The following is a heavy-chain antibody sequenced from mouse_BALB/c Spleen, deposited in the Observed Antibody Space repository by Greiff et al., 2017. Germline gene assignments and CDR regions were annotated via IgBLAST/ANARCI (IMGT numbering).Heavy chain of an antibody. CDR3: ARGLLRYQLPYFDY. V-gene: IGHV1-39*01. Sequence: EVQLVESGPELEKPGASVKISCKASGYSFTGYNMNWVKQSNGKSLEWIGNIDPYYGGTSYNQKFKGKATLTVDKSSSTAYMQLKSLTSEDSAVYYCARGLLRYQLPYFDYWGQGTTLTVSS. CDR2: IDPYYGGT. CDR1: GYSFTGYN. J-gene: IGHJ2*01. D-gene: IGHD1-1*01.